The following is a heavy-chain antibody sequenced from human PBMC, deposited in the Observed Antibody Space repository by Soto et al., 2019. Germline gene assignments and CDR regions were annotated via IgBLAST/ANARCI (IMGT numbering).Heavy chain of an antibody. CDR1: GFTFSSYW. V-gene: IGHV3-7*01. CDR2: INQDGSET. D-gene: IGHD3-10*01. CDR3: TSVPWFGDS. Sequence: EVQLVESGGGLVQPGGSLRLSCAASGFTFSSYWLDWVRQTPGKGLEWVANINQDGSETYYVGSVKGRFTISRDNAKNSLYLQMNRLRDEDTAVYYCTSVPWFGDSWGQGTLVTVSS. J-gene: IGHJ4*02.